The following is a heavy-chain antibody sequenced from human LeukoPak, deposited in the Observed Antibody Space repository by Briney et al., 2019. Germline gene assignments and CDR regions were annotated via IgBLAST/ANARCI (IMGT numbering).Heavy chain of an antibody. J-gene: IGHJ4*02. V-gene: IGHV3-30-3*01. CDR2: ISYDGSNK. Sequence: GGSLRLSCAASGFTFSSYAMHWVRQAPGKGLEWVAVISYDGSNKYYADSVKGRFTISRDNSKNTLYLQMNSLRAEDTAVYYCARAALTKFDYFDYWGQGTLVTVSS. CDR1: GFTFSSYA. CDR3: ARAALTKFDYFDY.